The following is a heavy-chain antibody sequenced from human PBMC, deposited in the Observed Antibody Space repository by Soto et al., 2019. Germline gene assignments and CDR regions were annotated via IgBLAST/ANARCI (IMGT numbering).Heavy chain of an antibody. Sequence: TLSLPFAVSGGSIRSGGYAWSFIRQPPGKGLEWIGYIYHSGSTYYNPSLKSRVTISVDRSKNQFSLKLSSVTAADTAVYYCAREGSGYLDYWGQGTLVTVSS. CDR1: GGSIRSGGYA. V-gene: IGHV4-30-2*01. J-gene: IGHJ4*02. CDR3: AREGSGYLDY. CDR2: IYHSGST. D-gene: IGHD2-15*01.